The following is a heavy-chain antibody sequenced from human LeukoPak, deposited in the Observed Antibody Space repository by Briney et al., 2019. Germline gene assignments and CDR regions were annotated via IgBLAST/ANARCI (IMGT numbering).Heavy chain of an antibody. D-gene: IGHD3-22*01. CDR3: ARHLAPSSGYLTLDY. CDR2: IYYSGSP. J-gene: IGHJ4*02. V-gene: IGHV4-59*08. CDR1: GGSISPYY. Sequence: SETLSLTCTVSGGSISPYYWSWIRQTPGKGLEWSGHIYYSGSPDYNPSLKSRITISVDTSKNQFFLKLSSVTAADTAVYYCARHLAPSSGYLTLDYWGQGTLVTVSS.